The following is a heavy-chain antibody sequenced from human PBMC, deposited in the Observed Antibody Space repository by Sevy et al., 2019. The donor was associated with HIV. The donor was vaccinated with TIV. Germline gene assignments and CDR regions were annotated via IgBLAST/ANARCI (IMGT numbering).Heavy chain of an antibody. CDR1: GFTFSSYA. D-gene: IGHD2-2*01. CDR2: ISYDGSNK. J-gene: IGHJ6*02. Sequence: GSLRLSCAASGFTFSSYAMHWVRQAPGKGLEWAAVISYDGSNKYYADSVKGRFTISRDNSKNTLYLQMNSLRAEDTAVYYCARVGGYQLLDPYYYGMDVWGQGTTVTVSS. V-gene: IGHV3-30-3*01. CDR3: ARVGGYQLLDPYYYGMDV.